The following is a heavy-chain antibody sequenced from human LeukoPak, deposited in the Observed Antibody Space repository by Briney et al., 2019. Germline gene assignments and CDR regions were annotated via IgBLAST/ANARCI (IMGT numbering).Heavy chain of an antibody. CDR3: AKDTLYYDSSGENDY. CDR1: GFTFDDYA. J-gene: IGHJ4*02. Sequence: GGSLRLSCAASGFTFDDYAMHWVRQAPGKGLEWVSGISWNSGSIGYADSVKGRFTISRDNSKNTLYLQMNSLRAEDTAVYYCAKDTLYYDSSGENDYWGQGTLVTVSS. CDR2: ISWNSGSI. D-gene: IGHD3-22*01. V-gene: IGHV3-9*01.